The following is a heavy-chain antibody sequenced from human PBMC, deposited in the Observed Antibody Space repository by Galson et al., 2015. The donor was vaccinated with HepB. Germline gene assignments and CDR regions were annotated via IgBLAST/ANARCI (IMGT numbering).Heavy chain of an antibody. CDR3: ARSRSSNWYYFDY. CDR2: IYSGGST. CDR1: GFTVSANY. Sequence: SLRLSCAASGFTVSANYMSWVRQALGKGLEWVSVIYSGGSTYYSDSVKGRFTISRHNSKNTLYLQMNSLRVEDTAVYYCARSRSSNWYYFDYWGQGTLVTVSS. V-gene: IGHV3-53*04. J-gene: IGHJ4*02. D-gene: IGHD6-13*01.